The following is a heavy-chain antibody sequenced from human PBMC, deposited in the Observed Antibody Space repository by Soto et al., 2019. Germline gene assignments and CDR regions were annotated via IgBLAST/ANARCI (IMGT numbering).Heavy chain of an antibody. J-gene: IGHJ4*02. D-gene: IGHD2-2*01. V-gene: IGHV3-23*01. CDR3: XXXXXXXXXYAFDY. CDR1: GFTFRNYA. CDR2: ISGSGGTT. Sequence: EVQLLESGGGLVQPGGSLRLSCAASGFTFRNYAMSWARQAPGKGLEWVSAISGSGGTTHYADSVKGRFTISRDNXXXXXXXXXXXXXXXXXXXXXXXXXXXXXXXYAFDYWGQGSLVTVSS.